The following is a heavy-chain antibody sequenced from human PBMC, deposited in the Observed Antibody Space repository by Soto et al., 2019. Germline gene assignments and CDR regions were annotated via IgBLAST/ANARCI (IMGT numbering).Heavy chain of an antibody. D-gene: IGHD4-4*01. CDR1: GFTFSSYA. V-gene: IGHV3-30-3*01. CDR2: ISYDGSNK. Sequence: PGGSLRLSCAASGFTFSSYAMHWVRQAPGKGLEWVAVISYDGSNKYYADSVKGRFTISRDNSKNTLYLQMNSLKTEDTAVYYCTTNFYSDYGMDVWGQGTTVTVSS. CDR3: TTNFYSDYGMDV. J-gene: IGHJ6*02.